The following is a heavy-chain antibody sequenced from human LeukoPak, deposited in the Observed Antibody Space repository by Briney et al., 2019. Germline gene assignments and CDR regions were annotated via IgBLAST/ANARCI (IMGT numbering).Heavy chain of an antibody. CDR3: AKILYGDYDLFDY. CDR2: ISGSGGST. Sequence: GGSLRLSCAASGLTFSSYAMSWVRQAPGKGLEWVSAISGSGGSTYYADSVKGRFTISRGNSKNTLYLQMNSLRAEDTAVYYCAKILYGDYDLFDYWGQGTLVTVSS. V-gene: IGHV3-23*01. CDR1: GLTFSSYA. D-gene: IGHD4-17*01. J-gene: IGHJ4*02.